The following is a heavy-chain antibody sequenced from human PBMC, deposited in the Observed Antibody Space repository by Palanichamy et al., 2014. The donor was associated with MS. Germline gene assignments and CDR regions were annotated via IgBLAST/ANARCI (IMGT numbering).Heavy chain of an antibody. CDR3: ASGPLRVGYDRHYYYGLDV. CDR1: IFRFSTYW. J-gene: IGHJ6*02. Sequence: EVQLVESGGGLVQPGGSLRLSCAASIFRFSTYWMSWVRQPPGKGLEWVGNIKEDGSEKYYVDSVKGRFTISRDNAKNSLYLQMNNLRAEDTAVYYCASGPLRVGYDRHYYYGLDVWGQGTTVTVSS. D-gene: IGHD3-3*01. CDR2: IKEDGSEK. V-gene: IGHV3-7*01.